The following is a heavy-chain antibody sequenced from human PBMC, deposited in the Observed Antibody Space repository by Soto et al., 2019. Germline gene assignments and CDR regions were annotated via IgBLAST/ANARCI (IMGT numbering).Heavy chain of an antibody. J-gene: IGHJ6*02. CDR3: TTDGSYDILTGYYHYYYYGMDV. Sequence: PGGSLRLSCAASGFTFSNAWMSWVRQAPGKGLEWVGRIKSKTDGGTTDYAAPVKGRFTISRDDSKNTLYLQMNSLKTENTAVYYCTTDGSYDILTGYYHYYYYGMDVWGQGTTVTVP. D-gene: IGHD3-9*01. CDR1: GFTFSNAW. CDR2: IKSKTDGGTT. V-gene: IGHV3-15*01.